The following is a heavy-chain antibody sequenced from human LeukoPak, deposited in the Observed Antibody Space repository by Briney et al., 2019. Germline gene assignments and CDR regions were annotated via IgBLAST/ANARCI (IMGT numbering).Heavy chain of an antibody. Sequence: SETLSLTCTVSGGSISSYYWSWIRQPAGKGLEWIGRIYTSGSTNYNPSLKSRVTMSVDTSKNQFSLKLSSVTAADTAVYYCARGSYYYYYDSSGYEGTGFDYWGQGTLVTVSS. D-gene: IGHD3-22*01. CDR2: IYTSGST. V-gene: IGHV4-4*07. J-gene: IGHJ4*02. CDR3: ARGSYYYYYDSSGYEGTGFDY. CDR1: GGSISSYY.